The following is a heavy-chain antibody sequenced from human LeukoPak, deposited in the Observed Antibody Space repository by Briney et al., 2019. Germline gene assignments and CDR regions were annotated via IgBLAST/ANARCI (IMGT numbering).Heavy chain of an antibody. CDR2: TNAGNGNT. CDR3: ASIYGSGSYPEI. D-gene: IGHD3-10*01. Sequence: ASVKVSCKASGYTFTSYAMHWVRQAPGQRLEWMGWTNAGNGNTKYSQKFQGRVTITRDTSASTAYMELSSLRSEDTAVYYCASIYGSGSYPEIWGQGTLVTVSS. CDR1: GYTFTSYA. J-gene: IGHJ4*02. V-gene: IGHV1-3*01.